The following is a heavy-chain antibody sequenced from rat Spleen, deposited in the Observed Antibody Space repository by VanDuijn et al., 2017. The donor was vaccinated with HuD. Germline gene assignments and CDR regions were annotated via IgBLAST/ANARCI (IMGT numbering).Heavy chain of an antibody. CDR3: ARQPKNSGYEDWFAY. CDR2: ITNTGGST. CDR1: GFTFNNYW. D-gene: IGHD4-3*01. Sequence: EVQLVESGGGLVQPGRSLKLSCVASGFTFNNYWMTWIRQAPGKGLEWVASITNTGGSTYYPDSVKGRFTISRDNATSTLYLQMDSLRSEYTATYYCARQPKNSGYEDWFAYWGQGTLVTVSS. V-gene: IGHV5-31*01. J-gene: IGHJ3*01.